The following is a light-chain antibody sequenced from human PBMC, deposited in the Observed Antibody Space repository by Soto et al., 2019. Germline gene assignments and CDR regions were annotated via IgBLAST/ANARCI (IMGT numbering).Light chain of an antibody. CDR1: SSDVGGYNY. V-gene: IGLV2-14*01. CDR3: SSYTSSSTRV. CDR2: EVS. J-gene: IGLJ1*01. Sequence: QSVLTQPASVSGSPGQSITISCTGTSSDVGGYNYVSWYQQHPGKAPKLMIYEVSNRPSGVSNRFSGSMSGNTASLTISGLQAEDEADYYCSSYTSSSTRVFGTGTKVTVL.